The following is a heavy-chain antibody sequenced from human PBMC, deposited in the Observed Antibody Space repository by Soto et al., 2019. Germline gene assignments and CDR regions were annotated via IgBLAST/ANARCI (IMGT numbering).Heavy chain of an antibody. J-gene: IGHJ4*02. CDR2: ISSSSSTI. CDR1: GFTFSNYA. Sequence: GGSLRLSCAASGFTFSNYAMNWVRQAPGKGLEWVSYISSSSSTIYYADSVKGRFTISRDNAKNSLYLQMNSLRAEDTAVYYCARDQPGYSYGYGLGYWGQGTLVTVSS. CDR3: ARDQPGYSYGYGLGY. D-gene: IGHD5-18*01. V-gene: IGHV3-48*01.